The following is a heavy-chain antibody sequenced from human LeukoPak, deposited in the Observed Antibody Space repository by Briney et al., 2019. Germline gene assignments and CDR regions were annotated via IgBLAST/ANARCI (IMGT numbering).Heavy chain of an antibody. V-gene: IGHV3-23*01. D-gene: IGHD2-15*01. J-gene: IGHJ5*02. CDR1: GFTFGSYA. Sequence: GGSLRLSCAASGFTFGSYAMSWVRQAPGKGLEWVSAISASGSITYYADSVKGRFTISRDNSKNTLYLQMNSLRAEDTALYYCARDVRVCSGGGCYGWFDPWGQGTLVTVSS. CDR2: ISASGSIT. CDR3: ARDVRVCSGGGCYGWFDP.